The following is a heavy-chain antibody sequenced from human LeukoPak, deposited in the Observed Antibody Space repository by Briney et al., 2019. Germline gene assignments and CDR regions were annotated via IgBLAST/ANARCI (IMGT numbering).Heavy chain of an antibody. CDR3: ARDIEPLLYCSGGSCYDGMDV. CDR2: INYDGTNK. Sequence: GGSLRLSCAASGFSFTYYAMHWLRQAPGKGLEWVAFINYDGTNKYYADSVKGRFTISRDNSKNTLYLQMNSLRAEDTAVYYCARDIEPLLYCSGGSCYDGMDVWGQGTTVTVSS. J-gene: IGHJ6*02. CDR1: GFSFTYYA. D-gene: IGHD2-15*01. V-gene: IGHV3-30*02.